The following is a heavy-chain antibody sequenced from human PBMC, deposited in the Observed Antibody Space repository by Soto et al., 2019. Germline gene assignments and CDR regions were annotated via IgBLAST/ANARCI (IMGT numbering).Heavy chain of an antibody. D-gene: IGHD1-1*01. J-gene: IGHJ6*02. V-gene: IGHV4-30-4*01. CDR1: GDSISSADYY. CDR2: IFYSGTT. CDR3: ARDLWVEPELYYYGMDV. Sequence: PSETLSLTCTVSGDSISSADYYWSWIRQTPGKGLEWIGHIFYSGTTYYNPSLKSRLTISVDTSKNRFSLRLTSVTAAETAVYYCARDLWVEPELYYYGMDVWGQGTTVTVSS.